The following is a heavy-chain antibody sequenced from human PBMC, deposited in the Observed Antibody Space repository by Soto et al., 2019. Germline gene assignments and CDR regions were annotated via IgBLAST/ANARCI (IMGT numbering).Heavy chain of an antibody. CDR2: ISYDGSKK. J-gene: IGHJ6*02. CDR3: AKVDGSGSYYPFYYYGIDV. V-gene: IGHV3-30*18. Sequence: QVQLVESGGGVVQPGRSLRLSCAASGFSFSSCGIHWVRQAPGKGLEWVAVISYDGSKKYYADFVKGRITISRDNSKNTLCLQMDSLRHEDTAVYYCAKVDGSGSYYPFYYYGIDVWGHGTTVTVSS. D-gene: IGHD3-10*01. CDR1: GFSFSSCG.